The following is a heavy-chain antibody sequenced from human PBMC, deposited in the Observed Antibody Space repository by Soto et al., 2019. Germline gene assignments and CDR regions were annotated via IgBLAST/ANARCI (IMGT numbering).Heavy chain of an antibody. CDR2: IYYSGST. Sequence: QVQLQESGPGLVKPSETLSLTCTVSGGSISSYYWSWIRQPPGKGLEWIGYIYYSGSTNYNPSLSSRGIRSLDTAKNQSSGKLSSVTAADTAVYYCARGEGKYGYYPKPTYFDYWGQGTLVTVSS. CDR1: GGSISSYY. J-gene: IGHJ4*02. V-gene: IGHV4-59*01. CDR3: ARGEGKYGYYPKPTYFDY. D-gene: IGHD4-17*01.